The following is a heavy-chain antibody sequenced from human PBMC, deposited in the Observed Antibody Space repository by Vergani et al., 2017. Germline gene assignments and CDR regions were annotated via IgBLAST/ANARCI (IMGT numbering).Heavy chain of an antibody. Sequence: QVQLVQSGAEVKKPGSSVKVSCKVSGYTLSDYYIHWVQQAPGQGLEWMGWINTNTGNPTYAQGFTGRFVFSLDTSVSTAYLQISSLKAEDTAVYYCARGARGYYYYGMDVWGQGP. CDR2: INTNTGNP. CDR1: GYTLSDYY. J-gene: IGHJ6*02. CDR3: ARGARGYYYYGMDV. V-gene: IGHV7-4-1*02.